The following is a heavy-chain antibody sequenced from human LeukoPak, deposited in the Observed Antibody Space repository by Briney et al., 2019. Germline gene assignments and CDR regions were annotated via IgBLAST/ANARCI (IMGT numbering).Heavy chain of an antibody. CDR2: IIPIFGIP. Sequence: ASVKVSCKAYGGTFCTFAICWVRQASGQGLEWMGGIIPIFGIPDSAQKFPGRLTITADESTTTAYMELSSLRSDETAIYYCGLSGNYYYYYMDAWGKGTTVTISS. CDR3: GLSGNYYYYYMDA. D-gene: IGHD6-25*01. J-gene: IGHJ6*03. CDR1: GGTFCTFA. V-gene: IGHV1-69*13.